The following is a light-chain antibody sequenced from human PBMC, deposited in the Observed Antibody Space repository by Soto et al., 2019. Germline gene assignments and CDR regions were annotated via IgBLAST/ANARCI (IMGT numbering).Light chain of an antibody. Sequence: EIVLTQSPVTLSLSPGERATLSCRASQSVRTYLAWYQVKPGQAPRLLIYDASSRASGVPARFRGSGSGTDFTLTISSLEPEDFALYYCQQRNSWPPITFGQGTRLEI. J-gene: IGKJ5*01. CDR1: QSVRTY. CDR3: QQRNSWPPIT. V-gene: IGKV3-11*01. CDR2: DAS.